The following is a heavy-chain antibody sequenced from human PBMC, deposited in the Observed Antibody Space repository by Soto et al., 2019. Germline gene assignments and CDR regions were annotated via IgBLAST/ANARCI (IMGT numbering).Heavy chain of an antibody. V-gene: IGHV1-3*01. CDR2: ISAGNGNT. CDR1: GYTFASYT. CDR3: AIVSMAHHTAIFSYDS. J-gene: IGHJ4*02. Sequence: ASVKVSCKASGYTFASYTLHWVRQAPGQRFEWLGWISAGNGNTKSSQKFQDRVTFDRNTSASTVSMELNSLRSEDTAIYYCAIVSMAHHTAIFSYDSWGQGPLVTVSS. D-gene: IGHD3-3*01.